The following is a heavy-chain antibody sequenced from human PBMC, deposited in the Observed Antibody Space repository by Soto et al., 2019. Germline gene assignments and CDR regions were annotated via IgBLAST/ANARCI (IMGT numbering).Heavy chain of an antibody. Sequence: VGSLRLSCAASVFTFSSYWMHWVRQAPGKGLVWVPRINSDGSSTSYADSVKGRFTISRDNAKNTLYLQMNSLRAEDTAVYYCVLRNWFDPWGQGTLVTLSS. D-gene: IGHD4-17*01. CDR1: VFTFSSYW. CDR3: VLRNWFDP. V-gene: IGHV3-74*01. CDR2: INSDGSST. J-gene: IGHJ5*02.